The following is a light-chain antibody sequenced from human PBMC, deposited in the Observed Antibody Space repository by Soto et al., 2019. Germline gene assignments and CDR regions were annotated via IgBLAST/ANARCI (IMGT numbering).Light chain of an antibody. CDR2: MAS. J-gene: IGKJ4*01. CDR3: QQCFNAPII. CDR1: QSVSTW. Sequence: DIQMTPSPSTLSASVGDRATIPCRASQSVSTWLAWYQQKPGQAPRVLISMASSLPSGVPSRFSGSGSGTDFTLTISSLQPEDGAAYYCQQCFNAPIIFGGGTKVDIK. V-gene: IGKV1-5*03.